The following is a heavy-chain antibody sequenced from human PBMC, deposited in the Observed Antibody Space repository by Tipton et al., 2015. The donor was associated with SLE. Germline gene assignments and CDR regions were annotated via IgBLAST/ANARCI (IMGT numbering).Heavy chain of an antibody. CDR2: VFYNGGT. Sequence: TLSLTCSVSGVSISTYYWSWIRQPPGKGLEWIGSVFYNGGTYYNPSLKSRVTISVDTSKNQFSLKLSSVTAADTAVYYCAREDGRTGTTFGYWGQGTLVTVSS. CDR3: AREDGRTGTTFGY. V-gene: IGHV4-59*12. CDR1: GVSISTYY. J-gene: IGHJ4*02. D-gene: IGHD1-1*01.